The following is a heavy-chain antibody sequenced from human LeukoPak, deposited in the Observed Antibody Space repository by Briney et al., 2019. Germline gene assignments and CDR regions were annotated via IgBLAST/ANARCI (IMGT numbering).Heavy chain of an antibody. Sequence: PSQTLSLTCTVSGGSISSGSYYWSWIRQPAGKGLEWIGRIYTSGSTNYKSSLMSRVTISVDTSKNQFSLKLTSVTAADTAMYYCARETYSSSWYWWFDPWGQGTLVTVSS. V-gene: IGHV4-61*02. CDR1: GGSISSGSYY. J-gene: IGHJ5*02. CDR3: ARETYSSSWYWWFDP. D-gene: IGHD6-13*01. CDR2: IYTSGST.